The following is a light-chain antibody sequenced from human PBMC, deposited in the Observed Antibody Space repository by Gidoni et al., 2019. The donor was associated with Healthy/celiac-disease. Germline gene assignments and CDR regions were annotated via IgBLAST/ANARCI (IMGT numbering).Light chain of an antibody. Sequence: QSALTQPASVSGSPGQSITISCTGTSSDVGGYNYVSWYQKHPGKAPTLMIYDVSNRPSGVSNRFSGSKSGNTASLTISGLQAEDEADYYCSSYTSSSTLVVFGGGTKLTGL. CDR2: DVS. V-gene: IGLV2-14*01. J-gene: IGLJ2*01. CDR3: SSYTSSSTLVV. CDR1: SSDVGGYNY.